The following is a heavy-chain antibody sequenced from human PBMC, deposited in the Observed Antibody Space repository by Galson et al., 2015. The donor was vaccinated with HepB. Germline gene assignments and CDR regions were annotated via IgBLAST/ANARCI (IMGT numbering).Heavy chain of an antibody. CDR2: IYYSGST. J-gene: IGHJ4*02. D-gene: IGHD1-1*01. CDR3: ARYNPLGDYYFDY. V-gene: IGHV4-31*03. CDR1: GGSISSGGYY. Sequence: TLSLTCTVSGGSISSGGYYWSWIRQHPGKGLEWIGYIYYSGSTYYNPSLKSRVTISVDTSKNQFSLKLSSVTAADTAVYYCARYNPLGDYYFDYWGQGTLVTVSS.